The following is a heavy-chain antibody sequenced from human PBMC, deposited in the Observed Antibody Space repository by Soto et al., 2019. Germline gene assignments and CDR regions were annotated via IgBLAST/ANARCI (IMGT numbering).Heavy chain of an antibody. CDR2: ISAYNGNT. V-gene: IGHV1-18*01. CDR3: ARNMVRGVIITYWFDP. J-gene: IGHJ5*02. D-gene: IGHD3-10*01. Sequence: GASVKVSCKASGYTFTSYGISWVRQAPGQGLEWMGWISAYNGNTNYAQKLQGRVTMTTDTSTSTAYMELRSLRSDDTAVYYCARNMVRGVIITYWFDPWGQGTLVTVSS. CDR1: GYTFTSYG.